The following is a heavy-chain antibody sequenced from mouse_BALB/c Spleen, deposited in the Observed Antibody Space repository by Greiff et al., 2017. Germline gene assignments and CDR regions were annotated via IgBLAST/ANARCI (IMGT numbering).Heavy chain of an antibody. CDR3: TREVRDAMDY. Sequence: QVQLQQSGAELVKPGASVKLSCKASGYTFTSYYMYWVKQRPGQGLEWIGEINPSNGGTNFNEKFKSKAKLTVDKSSSTAYMQLSSLTSEDSAVYYCTREVRDAMDYWGQGTSVTVSS. J-gene: IGHJ4*01. CDR1: GYTFTSYY. CDR2: INPSNGGT. D-gene: IGHD2-14*01. V-gene: IGHV1S81*02.